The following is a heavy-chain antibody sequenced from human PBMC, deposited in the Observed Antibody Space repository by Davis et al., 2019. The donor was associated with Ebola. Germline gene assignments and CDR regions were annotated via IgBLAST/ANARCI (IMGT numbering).Heavy chain of an antibody. CDR2: IHYSDNP. V-gene: IGHV4-59*01. CDR3: TLGAGWLTDD. D-gene: IGHD6-19*01. J-gene: IGHJ4*02. CDR1: GESISSYY. Sequence: PAGPLRLSCSVSGESISSYYWGWFRQPPGKGLEWIGYIHYSDNPEYNPSLGTRVSLSVDTSRNQFSLNLTSVTAADTAIYYCTLGAGWLTDDWGQGALVTVSS.